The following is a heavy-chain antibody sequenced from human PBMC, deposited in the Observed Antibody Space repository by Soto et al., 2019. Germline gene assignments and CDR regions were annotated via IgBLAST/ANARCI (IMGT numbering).Heavy chain of an antibody. Sequence: EVQLVESGGGLVQPGGSLRLSCAASGFTVSSNYMSWVRQAPGKGLEWVSVIYSGGSTYYADSVKGRFTISRDNSKNTLYIQMNSLRAEDTAVYYCAREGGGAAAGLDYWGQGTLVTVSS. J-gene: IGHJ4*02. V-gene: IGHV3-66*01. D-gene: IGHD6-13*01. CDR1: GFTVSSNY. CDR3: AREGGGAAAGLDY. CDR2: IYSGGST.